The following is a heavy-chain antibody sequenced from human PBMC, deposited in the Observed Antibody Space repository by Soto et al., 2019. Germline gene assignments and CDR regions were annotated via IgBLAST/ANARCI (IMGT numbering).Heavy chain of an antibody. CDR1: GFTFSNYW. D-gene: IGHD4-17*01. V-gene: IGHV3-7*03. Sequence: EVQLVESGGGLGQPGGSLRLSCAASGFTFSNYWMSWVRQAPGKGLEWVAKINQGGSEKWSADSVNGRFTISRDNAKNSLYLQLNSLGAEDTAVYYCVKDDGDYSFDYWGQGTLVTVSS. J-gene: IGHJ4*02. CDR3: VKDDGDYSFDY. CDR2: INQGGSEK.